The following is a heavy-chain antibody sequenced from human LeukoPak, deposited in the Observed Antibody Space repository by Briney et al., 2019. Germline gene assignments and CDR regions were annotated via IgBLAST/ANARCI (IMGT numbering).Heavy chain of an antibody. Sequence: GGSLRLSCAASGFTFSSYAMSWVRQAPGKGLEWVSAISGSGGSTYYADSVKGRFTISRDNSKNTLYLQMNSLRAEDTAVYYCARGVGSGSRLRAGNYWGQGTLVTVSS. D-gene: IGHD1-26*01. V-gene: IGHV3-23*01. CDR2: ISGSGGST. CDR1: GFTFSSYA. CDR3: ARGVGSGSRLRAGNY. J-gene: IGHJ4*02.